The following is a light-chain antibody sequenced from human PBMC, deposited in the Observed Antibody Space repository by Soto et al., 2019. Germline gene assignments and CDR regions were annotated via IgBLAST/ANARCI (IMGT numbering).Light chain of an antibody. J-gene: IGKJ2*01. Sequence: EIVLTQSPGTLSLSPGETATLSCRASQSVSSSYLAWYQQKPGQAPRLLIYGASSRATGIPDRFSGSGSGIDFPLTISRLEPEYVAVYCCQQNGSSPDTFGQGTKLEIK. V-gene: IGKV3-20*01. CDR1: QSVSSSY. CDR2: GAS. CDR3: QQNGSSPDT.